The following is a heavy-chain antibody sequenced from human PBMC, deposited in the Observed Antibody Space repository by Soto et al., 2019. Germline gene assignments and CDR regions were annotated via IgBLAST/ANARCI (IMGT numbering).Heavy chain of an antibody. D-gene: IGHD4-17*01. Sequence: QLQLQESGSGLVKPSQTLFLTCAVSGDSISSGGYSWSWIRQPPGKGLEWIGYIYHSGSTYYNPSLKSRVTISVDRSKNQFSLKLTSVTAADTAVYYCARKHDYGDYFDYWGQGTLVTVSS. CDR2: IYHSGST. CDR3: ARKHDYGDYFDY. CDR1: GDSISSGGYS. J-gene: IGHJ4*02. V-gene: IGHV4-30-2*01.